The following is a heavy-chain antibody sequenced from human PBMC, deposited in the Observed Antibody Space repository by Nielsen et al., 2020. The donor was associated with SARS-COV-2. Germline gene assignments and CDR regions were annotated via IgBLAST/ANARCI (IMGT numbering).Heavy chain of an antibody. D-gene: IGHD6-13*01. J-gene: IGHJ4*02. CDR2: IYYSGST. Sequence: SETLSLTCTVSGGSISSSSYYWGWIRQPPGKGLEWIGSIYYSGSTYYNPSLKSRVTISVDTSKNQFSLKLSSVTAADTTVYYCARDEGREAWYPLYWGQGTLVTVSS. CDR3: ARDEGREAWYPLY. V-gene: IGHV4-39*02. CDR1: GGSISSSSYY.